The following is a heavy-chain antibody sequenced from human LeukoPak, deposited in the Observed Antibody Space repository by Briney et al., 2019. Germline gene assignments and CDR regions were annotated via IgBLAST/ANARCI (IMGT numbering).Heavy chain of an antibody. CDR1: GGSISSYY. D-gene: IGHD1/OR15-1a*01. CDR3: ARSIIGTRSKFDY. Sequence: TSETLSLTCTVSGGSISSYYWSWIRQPPGKGLEWIGYVYYSGSTNYNPSLKSRVTISVDTSKNHFPLKLSSVTAADTAVYSCARSIIGTRSKFDYWGQGTLVTVSS. V-gene: IGHV4-59*08. CDR2: VYYSGST. J-gene: IGHJ4*02.